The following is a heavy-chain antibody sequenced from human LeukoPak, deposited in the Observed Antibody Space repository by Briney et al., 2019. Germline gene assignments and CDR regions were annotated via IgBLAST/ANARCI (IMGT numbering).Heavy chain of an antibody. CDR2: INRNSGGT. Sequence: GASVKVSCKASGYTFTGYYMHWVRQAPGQGLEWMGWINRNSGGTNYAQKFQGRVTMTRDTSISTAYMELSRLRSDDTAVYYCARDLGESSSWYHADYYYYMDVWGKGTTVTVSS. D-gene: IGHD6-13*01. CDR1: GYTFTGYY. V-gene: IGHV1-2*02. J-gene: IGHJ6*03. CDR3: ARDLGESSSWYHADYYYYMDV.